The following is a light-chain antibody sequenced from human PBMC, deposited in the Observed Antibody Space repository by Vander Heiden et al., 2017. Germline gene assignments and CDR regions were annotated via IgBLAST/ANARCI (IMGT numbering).Light chain of an antibody. CDR2: DVS. CDR3: SSYTSSSSYV. CDR1: SSDVGYFNY. J-gene: IGLJ1*01. Sequence: SALTQPASVSGSPGQSITISCTGTSSDVGYFNYVSWYQQHPGKAPKLMIYDVSNRPSWVSNRFSGSKSDNTASLTISGLQAEDEADYYCSSYTSSSSYVFGTGTKVTVL. V-gene: IGLV2-14*01.